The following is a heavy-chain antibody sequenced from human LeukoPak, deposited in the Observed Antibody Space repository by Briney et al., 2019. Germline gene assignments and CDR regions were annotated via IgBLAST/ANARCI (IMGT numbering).Heavy chain of an antibody. J-gene: IGHJ4*02. D-gene: IGHD2-15*01. CDR2: TNPDGTET. Sequence: GGSLRLSCVDPGLFFSVHYISCVRQGPGKGLEWVAKTNPDGTETSYVDCVKGRFTIYRDNAKNSLYLQMNSLRDEDTAVYYCVRDHWWYFDAWGQGTLVTVSS. CDR1: GLFFSVHY. V-gene: IGHV3-7*01. CDR3: VRDHWWYFDA.